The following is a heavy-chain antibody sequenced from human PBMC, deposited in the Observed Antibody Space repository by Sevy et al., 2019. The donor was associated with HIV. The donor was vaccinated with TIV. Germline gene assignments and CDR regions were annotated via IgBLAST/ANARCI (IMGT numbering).Heavy chain of an antibody. CDR3: AKPGEVVPAARLYYFDY. CDR1: GFTFSSYA. CDR2: ISGSGGST. J-gene: IGHJ4*02. D-gene: IGHD2-2*01. V-gene: IGHV3-23*01. Sequence: GGSLRLSCAASGFTFSSYAMSWVRQAPGKGLEWVSAISGSGGSTYYADSVKGRFTISRDNSKNTLYLQMNSLRADDTAVYYCAKPGEVVPAARLYYFDYWGQGTLVTVSS.